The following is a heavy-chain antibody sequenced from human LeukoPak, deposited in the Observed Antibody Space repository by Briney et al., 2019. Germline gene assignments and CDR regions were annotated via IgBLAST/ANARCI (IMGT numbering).Heavy chain of an antibody. D-gene: IGHD3-16*01. J-gene: IGHJ4*02. CDR3: ARDAGGGGDY. V-gene: IGHV3-21*01. Sequence: GGSLRLSCAPSGFTFSSYSMNWVRQAPGKGLEWVSSISSSSSYIYYADSVKGRFTISRDNAKNSLYLRMNSLRAEDTAVYYCARDAGGGGDYWGQGTLVTVSS. CDR1: GFTFSSYS. CDR2: ISSSSSYI.